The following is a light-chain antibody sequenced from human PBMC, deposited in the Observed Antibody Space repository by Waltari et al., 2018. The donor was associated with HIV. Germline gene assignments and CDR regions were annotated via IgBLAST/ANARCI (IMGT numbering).Light chain of an antibody. J-gene: IGKJ5*01. CDR3: QQYNDWLLVT. CDR2: GAS. V-gene: IGKV3-15*01. CDR1: QSVSNN. Sequence: EIVLTQSPATLSVSPGQRATLSCRASQSVSNNLAWYQQKPGQSPRLLIYGASARATGIPARFSGGGSGTEFTLTVSSLQSEDFAVYYCQQYNDWLLVTFGQGTRLEIE.